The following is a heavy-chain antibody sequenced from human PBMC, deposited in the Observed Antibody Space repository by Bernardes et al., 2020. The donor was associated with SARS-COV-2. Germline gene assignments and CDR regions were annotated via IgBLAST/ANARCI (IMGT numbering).Heavy chain of an antibody. D-gene: IGHD6-19*01. Sequence: GGSLRLSCAASGFTFDDYAMHWVRQAPGKGLEWVSGITWNSGTIGYGDSVKGRFTISRDNAKNSLYLQMNSLRPDDTALYYCAKAASGWSHFDYWGQGTLVTVSS. J-gene: IGHJ4*02. CDR3: AKAASGWSHFDY. CDR2: ITWNSGTI. V-gene: IGHV3-9*01. CDR1: GFTFDDYA.